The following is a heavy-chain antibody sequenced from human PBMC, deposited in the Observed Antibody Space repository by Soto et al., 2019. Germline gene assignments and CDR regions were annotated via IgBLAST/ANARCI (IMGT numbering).Heavy chain of an antibody. D-gene: IGHD6-13*01. Sequence: GGSLRLSCAASGFTVSSNYMSWVRQAPGKGLEWVSVIYSGGSTYYADSVKGRFTISRDNSENTVSLQMNSLRVEDTAVYYCATEPVESIWRIGSWGIDNWGQGTLVTVSS. CDR2: IYSGGST. CDR1: GFTVSSNY. CDR3: ATEPVESIWRIGSWGIDN. V-gene: IGHV3-53*01. J-gene: IGHJ4*02.